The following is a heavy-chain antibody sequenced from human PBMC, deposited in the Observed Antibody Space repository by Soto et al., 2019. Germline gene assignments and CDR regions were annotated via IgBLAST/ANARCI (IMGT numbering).Heavy chain of an antibody. D-gene: IGHD6-13*01. CDR1: GFTFSSYG. CDR2: ISYDGSNK. CDR3: AKDHGIAAAGTPHGADV. J-gene: IGHJ6*02. V-gene: IGHV3-30*18. Sequence: GGSLRLSCAASGFTFSSYGMHWVRQAPGKGLEWVAVISYDGSNKYYADSVKGRFTISRDNSKNTLYLQMNSLRAEDTAVYYCAKDHGIAAAGTPHGADVWGQGTTVTVSS.